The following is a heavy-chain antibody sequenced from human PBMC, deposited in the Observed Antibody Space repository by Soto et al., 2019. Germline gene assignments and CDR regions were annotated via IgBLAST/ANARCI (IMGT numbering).Heavy chain of an antibody. CDR1: DGSVSSGSYY. CDR2: IYYSGST. V-gene: IGHV4-30-4*01. Sequence: PSETLSLTCTVSDGSVSSGSYYWSWIRQPPGKGLEWIGYIYYSGSTYYNPSLKSRVTISVDTSKNQFSLKLSSVTAADTAVYYCARGVSLPGNFDYWGQGTLVTVSS. J-gene: IGHJ4*02. D-gene: IGHD3-10*01. CDR3: ARGVSLPGNFDY.